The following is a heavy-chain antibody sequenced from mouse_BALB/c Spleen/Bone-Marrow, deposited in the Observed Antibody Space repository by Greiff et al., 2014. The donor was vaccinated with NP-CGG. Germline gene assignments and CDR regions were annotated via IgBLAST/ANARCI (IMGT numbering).Heavy chain of an antibody. Sequence: QVHVKQSGAELAKPGASVKMSCEASGYTFTSYWMHWVKQRPGQGLEWIGYINPSTGYTEYNQKFKDKATLTADKSSSTAYMQLSSLTSEDSAVYFCARGRFAYWGQGTLVTVSA. CDR2: INPSTGYT. J-gene: IGHJ3*01. CDR3: ARGRFAY. CDR1: GYTFTSYW. V-gene: IGHV1-7*01.